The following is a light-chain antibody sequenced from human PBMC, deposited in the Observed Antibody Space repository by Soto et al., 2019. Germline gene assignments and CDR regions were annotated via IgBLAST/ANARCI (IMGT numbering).Light chain of an antibody. CDR1: QSVTNSF. CDR2: DSS. J-gene: IGKJ1*01. V-gene: IGKV3-20*01. Sequence: VMTQSPATLSVSLGERATLSCRASQSVTNSFLAWYQQKPGQPPRLLIYDSSTRATGFPDRFSGSGSGTDFTPTIIRLEPEDFAVYYCQQYDISPWTFGQGTKVDIK. CDR3: QQYDISPWT.